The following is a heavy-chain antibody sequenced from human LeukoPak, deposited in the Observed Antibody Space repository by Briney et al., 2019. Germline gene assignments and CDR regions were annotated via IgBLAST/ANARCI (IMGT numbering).Heavy chain of an antibody. CDR1: GFPFSSYA. CDR2: ISYDASII. J-gene: IGHJ4*02. Sequence: PGGSLRLSCAASGFPFSSYAMHWFRQAPGKGLEWMALISYDASIIYYADSVRGRFTISRDNSKDTLYLQMNSLRAEDTAVYYCARGPLPDYWGQGTLVTVSS. CDR3: ARGPLPDY. V-gene: IGHV3-30*04.